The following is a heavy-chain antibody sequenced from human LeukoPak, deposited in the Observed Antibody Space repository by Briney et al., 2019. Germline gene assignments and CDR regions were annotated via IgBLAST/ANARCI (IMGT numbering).Heavy chain of an antibody. CDR1: GGSIDSHC. CDR2: VYSSGST. Sequence: SETLSLTCTVSGGSIDSHCWSWIRQPPGKGLEWIGYVYSSGSTNYNPSFKSRVTMSVDTSMNQFSLMLSYVTAADTAIYYCATYRPDNTYFLDYWGQGTLVTVFS. CDR3: ATYRPDNTYFLDY. D-gene: IGHD2-2*02. V-gene: IGHV4-59*11. J-gene: IGHJ4*02.